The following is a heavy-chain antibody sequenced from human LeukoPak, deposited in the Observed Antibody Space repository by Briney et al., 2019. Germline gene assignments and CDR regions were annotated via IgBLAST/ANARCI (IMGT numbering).Heavy chain of an antibody. CDR1: GGSINSATYY. Sequence: SQTLSLTCTVSGGSINSATYYWTWIRQPAGKGLEWIGRIYTSGSTNYNPSLKSRVTISVDTSKNQFSLKLSSVTAADTAVYYCARVYYSSSYDYWYFDLWGRGTLVTVSS. CDR3: ARVYYSSSYDYWYFDL. V-gene: IGHV4-61*02. CDR2: IYTSGST. D-gene: IGHD6-13*01. J-gene: IGHJ2*01.